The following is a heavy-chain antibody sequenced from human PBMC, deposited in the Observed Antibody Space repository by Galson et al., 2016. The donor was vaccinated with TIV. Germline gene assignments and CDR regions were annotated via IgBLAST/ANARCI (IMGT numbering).Heavy chain of an antibody. CDR2: IHPQNGGA. CDR1: GYSFTVYR. J-gene: IGHJ3*02. Sequence: SVKVSCKASGYSFTVYRVHWVRQAPGQGLEWMGWIHPQNGGANYAQKFQGRVTLTRDTSISTVYMELRRLKSDDTAVYFCTRGGGGAYTFDAFDIWGQGTMVTVPS. CDR3: TRGGGGAYTFDAFDI. V-gene: IGHV1-2*02. D-gene: IGHD2/OR15-2a*01.